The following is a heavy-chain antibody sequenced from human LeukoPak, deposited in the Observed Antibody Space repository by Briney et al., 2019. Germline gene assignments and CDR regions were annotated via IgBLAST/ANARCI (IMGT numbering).Heavy chain of an antibody. Sequence: GASVKVSCKASGGTFSSYAISWVRQAPGQGLEWMGGIILIFGTANYAQKFQGRVTITADKSTSTAYMELSSLRSEDTTVYYCARGLSRGYCSSTSCHSNLIHWFDPWGQGTLVTVSS. CDR1: GGTFSSYA. D-gene: IGHD2-2*01. CDR2: IILIFGTA. J-gene: IGHJ5*02. V-gene: IGHV1-69*06. CDR3: ARGLSRGYCSSTSCHSNLIHWFDP.